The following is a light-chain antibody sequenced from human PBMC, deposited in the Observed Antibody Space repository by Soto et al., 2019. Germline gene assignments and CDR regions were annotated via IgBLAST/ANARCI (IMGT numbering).Light chain of an antibody. J-gene: IGKJ2*01. V-gene: IGKV1-5*03. CDR1: QSISGL. CDR3: QPYRSYSS. Sequence: DIPMTQSPSTLSASVGDRVTITCRAGQSISGLLAWYQKKPGKAPKLLLYEASTLESGVPSRFSGSGSGTEFTLTINSLQPDDFATYYCQPYRSYSSFGQGTRLDI. CDR2: EAS.